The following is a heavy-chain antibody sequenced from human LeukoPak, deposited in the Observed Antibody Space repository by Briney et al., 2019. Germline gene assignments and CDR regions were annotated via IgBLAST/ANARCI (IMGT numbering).Heavy chain of an antibody. V-gene: IGHV3-23*01. D-gene: IGHD3-22*01. CDR1: GFTFSSYA. Sequence: GGSLRLSCAASGFTFSSYAMSWARQAPGKGLEWVSAISGSGGSTYYADSVKGRFTISRDNSKNTLYLQMNSLRAEDTAVYYCANLGAYYYDSSGYNYWGQGTLVTVSS. J-gene: IGHJ4*02. CDR3: ANLGAYYYDSSGYNY. CDR2: ISGSGGST.